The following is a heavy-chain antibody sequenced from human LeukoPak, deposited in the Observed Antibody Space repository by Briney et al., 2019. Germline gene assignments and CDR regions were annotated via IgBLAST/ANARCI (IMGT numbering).Heavy chain of an antibody. V-gene: IGHV6-1*01. CDR3: ARRGDGNSYYDY. J-gene: IGHJ4*02. D-gene: IGHD3-16*01. Sequence: SQTLSLTFAISGDSVSNNIATWDWIRQSPSGCLEWLGRTHYLSHWVRDYAESVRGRITINPDTSKNQFSLLLSSVGPGDSAVYFCARRGDGNSYYDYWGQGILVTVSS. CDR2: THYLSHWVR. CDR1: GDSVSNNIAT.